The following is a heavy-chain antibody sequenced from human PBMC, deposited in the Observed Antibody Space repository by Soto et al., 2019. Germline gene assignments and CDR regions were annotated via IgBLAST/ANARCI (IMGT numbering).Heavy chain of an antibody. Sequence: QMQLVQSGAEARKPGASVKVSCKTSGYTFTGYYLNWVRQAPGRGLEWVGWSNPKTGDTNNAQKFQGRVTMTTDTSISTGYMELSGLQSDDTAVYYCVTGDHLVRWGQGTRVTVSS. D-gene: IGHD6-6*01. V-gene: IGHV1-2*02. CDR3: VTGDHLVR. CDR1: GYTFTGYY. J-gene: IGHJ4*02. CDR2: SNPKTGDT.